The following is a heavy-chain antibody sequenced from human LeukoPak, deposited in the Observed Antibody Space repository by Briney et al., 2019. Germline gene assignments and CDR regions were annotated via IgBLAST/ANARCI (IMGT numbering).Heavy chain of an antibody. V-gene: IGHV4/OR15-8*01. D-gene: IGHD6-19*01. CDR1: GGSINSSNW. CDR3: ARYDVGWYYFDY. CDR2: NYHSGST. Sequence: SETLSLTCVVSGGSINSSNWWRWVRQPPEKGLEWIGENYHSGSTNYNPSLKSRVTISGDKSKNQFSLNLSSVTAADTAVYYCARYDVGWYYFDYWGQGTLVTVSS. J-gene: IGHJ4*02.